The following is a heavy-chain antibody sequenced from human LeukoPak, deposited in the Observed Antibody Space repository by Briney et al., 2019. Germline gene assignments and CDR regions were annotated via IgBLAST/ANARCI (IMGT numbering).Heavy chain of an antibody. CDR2: IIPIFGTA. V-gene: IGHV1-69*01. J-gene: IGHJ4*02. CDR3: ARSYDSSGYLDY. Sequence: ASVKVSCKASGGTFSSYAISWVRQAPGQGLEWKGGIIPIFGTANYAQKFQGRVTITADESTSTAYMELSSLRSEDTAVYYCARSYDSSGYLDYWGQGTLVTVSS. D-gene: IGHD3-22*01. CDR1: GGTFSSYA.